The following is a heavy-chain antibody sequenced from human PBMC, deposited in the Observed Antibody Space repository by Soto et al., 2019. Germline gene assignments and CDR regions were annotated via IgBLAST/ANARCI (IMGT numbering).Heavy chain of an antibody. CDR3: AKDQAAAGTISRYFQH. CDR1: GFSFSTYA. Sequence: EVQLLESGGGLVQPAGSLRLSSAASGFSFSTYAMSWVRQAPGKGLEWVSGISGSGGTTYYADSVKGRFTISRDNSKNTLYLQVNSLRVEDTDVYYCAKDQAAAGTISRYFQHWGQGTLVTVSS. J-gene: IGHJ1*01. V-gene: IGHV3-23*01. D-gene: IGHD6-13*01. CDR2: ISGSGGTT.